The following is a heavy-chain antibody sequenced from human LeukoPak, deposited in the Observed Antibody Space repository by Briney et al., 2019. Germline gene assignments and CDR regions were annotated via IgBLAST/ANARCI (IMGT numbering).Heavy chain of an antibody. CDR3: AKDRSSGWYTFDP. D-gene: IGHD6-19*01. Sequence: PGGSLRLSCAASGFAFSNYGMHWVRQAPGKGLEWVGVIFYDGSDKYYADSVKGRFTISRDNSKNTLYLQMNSLRAEDTAVYYCAKDRSSGWYTFDPWGQGTLVTVSS. CDR2: IFYDGSDK. J-gene: IGHJ5*02. CDR1: GFAFSNYG. V-gene: IGHV3-33*06.